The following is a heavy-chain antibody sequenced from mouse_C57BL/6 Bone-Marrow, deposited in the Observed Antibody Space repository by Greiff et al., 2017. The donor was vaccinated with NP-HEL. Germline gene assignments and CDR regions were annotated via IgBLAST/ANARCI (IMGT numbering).Heavy chain of an antibody. CDR1: GYTFTDYY. CDR3: ARTLELFAY. J-gene: IGHJ3*01. CDR2: INPYNGGT. Sequence: VQLQQSGPVLVKPGASVKMSCKASGYTFTDYYMNWVKQSHGKSLEWIGVINPYNGGTSYNQKFKGKATLTVDKSSSTAYMELNSLTSEDSAVYYCARTLELFAYWGQGTLVTVSA. V-gene: IGHV1-19*01.